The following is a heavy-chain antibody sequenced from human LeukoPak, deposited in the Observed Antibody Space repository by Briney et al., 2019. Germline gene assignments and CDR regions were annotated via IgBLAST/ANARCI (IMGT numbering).Heavy chain of an antibody. J-gene: IGHJ4*02. Sequence: SETLSLTCTVSGGSISMYYWSWIRQPAGKGLEWIGRMYTSGSTNYNPSLKSRVTMSLDTSKNQSSLKLSSVTAADTAVYFCARDPSSSGSYYDYWGQGTLVTVSS. CDR3: ARDPSSSGSYYDY. CDR1: GGSISMYY. CDR2: MYTSGST. D-gene: IGHD3-10*01. V-gene: IGHV4-4*07.